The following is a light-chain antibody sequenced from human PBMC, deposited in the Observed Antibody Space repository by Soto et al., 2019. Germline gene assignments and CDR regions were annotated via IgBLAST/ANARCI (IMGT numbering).Light chain of an antibody. CDR1: QGVSSK. CDR2: GAS. J-gene: IGKJ5*01. CDR3: QQYNSWPPT. Sequence: VMTQSPATLSVSPGERATLSCRASQGVSSKLAWYQQKPGQAPRLLIYGASTRATDIPARFSGSGSGTNFTFSISSLQSEDFAVYYCQQYNSWPPTFGKGTRLEIK. V-gene: IGKV3-15*01.